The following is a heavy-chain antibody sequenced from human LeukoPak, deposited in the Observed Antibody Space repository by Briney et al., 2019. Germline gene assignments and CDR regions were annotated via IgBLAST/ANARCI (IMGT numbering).Heavy chain of an antibody. CDR1: GGSFSGYY. Sequence: PSETLSLTCAVYGGSFSGYYWSWIRQPPGKGLEWIGEINHSGSTNYNPSLKSRVTILVDTSKNQFSLKLSSVTAADTAVYYCAREQRVITFGGVIGPFDYWGQGTLVTVSS. J-gene: IGHJ4*02. CDR3: AREQRVITFGGVIGPFDY. D-gene: IGHD3-16*01. V-gene: IGHV4-34*01. CDR2: INHSGST.